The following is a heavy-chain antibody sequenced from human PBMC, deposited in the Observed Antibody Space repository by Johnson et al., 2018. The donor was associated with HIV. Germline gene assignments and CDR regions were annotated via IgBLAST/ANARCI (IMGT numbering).Heavy chain of an antibody. D-gene: IGHD6-13*01. CDR1: GFTFSSYT. Sequence: QAQLVESGGGVVQPGRSLRLSCAASGFTFSSYTMHWVRQAPGKGLEWVAVISYDGSNKYYADSVKGRFTISRDNSKNTLYLQMNSLRAEDTAVYYCARDFESAAGIWGQGTMVTVSS. V-gene: IGHV3-30*14. CDR2: ISYDGSNK. CDR3: ARDFESAAGI. J-gene: IGHJ3*02.